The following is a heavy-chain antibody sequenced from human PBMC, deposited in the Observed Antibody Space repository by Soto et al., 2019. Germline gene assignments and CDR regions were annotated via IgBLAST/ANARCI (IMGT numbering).Heavy chain of an antibody. CDR1: GGSFSGYY. Sequence: PSDTLSLTCAVYGGSFSGYYWSWIRQPPGKGLEWIGEINHSGSTNYNPSLKSRVTISVDTSKNQFSLKLSSVTAADTAVYYCVRDNGDYGMDVWGQGTTVTVSS. CDR2: INHSGST. J-gene: IGHJ6*02. D-gene: IGHD4-17*01. CDR3: VRDNGDYGMDV. V-gene: IGHV4-34*01.